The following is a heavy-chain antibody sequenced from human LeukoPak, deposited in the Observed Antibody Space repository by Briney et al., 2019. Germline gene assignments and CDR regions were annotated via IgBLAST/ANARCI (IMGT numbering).Heavy chain of an antibody. CDR2: IYPGDSDT. CDR1: GYTFTTYW. J-gene: IGHJ4*02. CDR3: ARQKSAYDSEFDY. V-gene: IGHV5-51*01. Sequence: GESLKISCKGSGYTFTTYWIGWVRQMPGKGLEWMGIIYPGDSDTRYSPSFQGQVTISADKSISAAYLQWSSLKASDTAMYYCARQKSAYDSEFDYWGQGTLVTVSS. D-gene: IGHD3-3*01.